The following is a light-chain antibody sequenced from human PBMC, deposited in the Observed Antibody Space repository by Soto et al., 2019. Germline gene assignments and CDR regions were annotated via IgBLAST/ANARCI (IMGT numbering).Light chain of an antibody. CDR2: DAS. CDR1: QSVSTY. V-gene: IGKV3-11*01. J-gene: IGKJ1*01. Sequence: EIVLTQSQAALSLSPGERATLSCRASQSVSTYLAWYQQKPGQAPRLLVYDASNRATGIPARFSGSGSGTDFTLTISSLEPEDFAVYYCQHRSNWPRTFGQGTKVDIK. CDR3: QHRSNWPRT.